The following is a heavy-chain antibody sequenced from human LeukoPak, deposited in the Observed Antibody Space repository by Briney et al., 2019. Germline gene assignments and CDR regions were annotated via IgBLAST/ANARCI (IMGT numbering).Heavy chain of an antibody. CDR2: INHSGST. CDR3: ARPPGRGRAFFDY. CDR1: GGSFSGYY. D-gene: IGHD1-26*01. V-gene: IGHV4-34*01. J-gene: IGHJ4*02. Sequence: PSETLSLTCAVYGGSFSGYYWSWIRQPPGKGLEGIGEINHSGSTNYNPSLKSRVTISVDTSKNQFSLKLSSVTAADTAVYYCARPPGRGRAFFDYWGQGTLVTVSS.